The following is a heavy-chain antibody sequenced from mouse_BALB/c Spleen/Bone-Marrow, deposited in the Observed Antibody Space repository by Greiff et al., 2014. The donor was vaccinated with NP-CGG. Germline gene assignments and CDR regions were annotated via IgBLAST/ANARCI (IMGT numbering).Heavy chain of an antibody. CDR1: GYTFTSYW. Sequence: VKLVESGAELVKPGTSVKMSCKASGYTFTSYWMHWVKQRPGQGLERIGDIYPGSDSTNYNEKFKSKATLTVDTSSSTAYMQLSSLTSEDSAVYYCARRDDYDDYYFAYWGQGTTLTVSS. D-gene: IGHD2-4*01. J-gene: IGHJ2*01. V-gene: IGHV1-55*01. CDR2: IYPGSDST. CDR3: ARRDDYDDYYFAY.